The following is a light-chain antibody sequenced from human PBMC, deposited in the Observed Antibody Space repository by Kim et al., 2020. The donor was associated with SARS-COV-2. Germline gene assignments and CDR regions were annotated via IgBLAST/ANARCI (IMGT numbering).Light chain of an antibody. CDR3: AAWDDRVKGVV. J-gene: IGLJ2*01. CDR2: RND. V-gene: IGLV1-44*01. CDR1: SSNLGGNT. Sequence: ELTQPPSASGSPGQRVTISCTGSSSNLGGNTVTWYQQLPGTAPKVVISRNDERPSGVPDRFSGSKSGTSASLAISGLQSGDEADYHCAAWDDRVKGVVFGGGTQLTVL.